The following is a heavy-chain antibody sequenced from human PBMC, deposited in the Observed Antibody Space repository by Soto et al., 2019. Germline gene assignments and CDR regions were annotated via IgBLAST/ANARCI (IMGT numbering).Heavy chain of an antibody. CDR3: ARDMAYGHYVPALF. CDR1: GYTFTGYY. V-gene: IGHV1-2*02. J-gene: IGHJ1*01. CDR2: INPKSGVT. Sequence: SVKVSCKASGYTFTGYYIHWVRQAPGQGLEWMGWINPKSGVTNYAQKFQGRVTMIRDTSISTAYMELSGLRSEDTAVYFCARDMAYGHYVPALFWGQGTLVIVSA. D-gene: IGHD4-17*01.